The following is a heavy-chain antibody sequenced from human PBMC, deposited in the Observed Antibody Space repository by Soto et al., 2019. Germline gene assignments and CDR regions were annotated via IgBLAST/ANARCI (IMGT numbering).Heavy chain of an antibody. CDR2: IYYSGST. D-gene: IGHD6-19*01. CDR3: ARAVAGTRTDAFDI. V-gene: IGHV4-59*01. Sequence: ETLSLTCTVSVGSISSYYWSWIRQPPGKGLEWIGYIYYSGSTNYNPSLKSRVTISVDTSKNQFSLKLSSVTAADTAVYYCARAVAGTRTDAFDIWGQGTMVTVSS. J-gene: IGHJ3*02. CDR1: VGSISSYY.